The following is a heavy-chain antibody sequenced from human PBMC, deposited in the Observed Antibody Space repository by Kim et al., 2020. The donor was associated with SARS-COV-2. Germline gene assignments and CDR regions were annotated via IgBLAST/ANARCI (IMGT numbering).Heavy chain of an antibody. CDR2: IYYSGST. CDR3: ARQYGSGNWYFDL. D-gene: IGHD3-10*01. J-gene: IGHJ2*01. V-gene: IGHV4-59*08. CDR1: GGSISSYY. Sequence: SETLSLTCTVSGGSISSYYWSWIRQPPGKGLEWIGYIYYSGSTNYNPSLKSRVTISVDTSKNQFSLKLSSVTADTAVYYCARQYGSGNWYFDLWGRGTLVTVSS.